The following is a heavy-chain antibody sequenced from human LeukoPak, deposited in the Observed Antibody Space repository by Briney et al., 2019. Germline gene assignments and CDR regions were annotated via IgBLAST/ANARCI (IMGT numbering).Heavy chain of an antibody. CDR1: GGSISSYY. D-gene: IGHD5-24*01. CDR3: ARARDGYNTD. Sequence: PSETLSLTCTVSGGSISSYYWSWIRQPPGKGLEWIGYIYYSGSTNYNPSLKSRVTISVDTSKDQFSLKLSSVTAADTAVYYCARARDGYNTDWGQGTLVTVSS. J-gene: IGHJ4*02. CDR2: IYYSGST. V-gene: IGHV4-59*01.